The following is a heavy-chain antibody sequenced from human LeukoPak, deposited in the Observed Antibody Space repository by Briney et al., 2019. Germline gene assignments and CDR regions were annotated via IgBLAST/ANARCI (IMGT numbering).Heavy chain of an antibody. J-gene: IGHJ5*02. CDR2: ISSSSSYI. D-gene: IGHD2-15*01. V-gene: IGHV3-21*01. CDR1: GFTFSSYS. Sequence: PGGSLRLSCAASGFTFSSYSMNWVRQAPGKGLEWVSSISSSSSYIYYADSVKGRFTISRDNAKNSLYLQMNSLRAEDTAVYYCARVGSPATRTKNWFDPWGQGTLVTVPS. CDR3: ARVGSPATRTKNWFDP.